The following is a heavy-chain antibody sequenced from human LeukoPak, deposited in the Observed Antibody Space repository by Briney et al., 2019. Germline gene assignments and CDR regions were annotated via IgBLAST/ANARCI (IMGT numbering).Heavy chain of an antibody. CDR2: IYSSGTT. CDR3: AKLKGWYGEGYFDY. V-gene: IGHV3-53*01. CDR1: GFTVSSNY. D-gene: IGHD3-10*01. Sequence: GGSLRLSCAASGFTVSSNYMSWVRQPPGKGLEWVSVIYSSGTTFYADSVKGRFTISRDNSKNTLYLQINSLRADDTAVYYCAKLKGWYGEGYFDYWGQGTVVTVSS. J-gene: IGHJ4*02.